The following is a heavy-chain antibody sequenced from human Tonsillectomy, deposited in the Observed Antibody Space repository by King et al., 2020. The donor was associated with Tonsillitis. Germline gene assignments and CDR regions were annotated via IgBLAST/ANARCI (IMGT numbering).Heavy chain of an antibody. D-gene: IGHD3-22*01. V-gene: IGHV3-53*01. Sequence: VQRVESGGGLIQPGGSLRLSCAASGFTVSSNYMSWVRQAPGKGLEWVSVIYSGGSTYYADSVQGRFTISRDNSKNTLYLQMNSLRAEDTAVYYRARVLRGNYYDSSGYPAYWGQGTLVTVSS. CDR2: IYSGGST. CDR3: ARVLRGNYYDSSGYPAY. J-gene: IGHJ4*02. CDR1: GFTVSSNY.